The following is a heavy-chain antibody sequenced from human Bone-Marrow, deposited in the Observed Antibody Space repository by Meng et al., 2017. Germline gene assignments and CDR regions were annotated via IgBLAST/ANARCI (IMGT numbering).Heavy chain of an antibody. CDR3: ARGDEYYDFWSGYYFYYGMDV. CDR1: GSTFSSFW. Sequence: GGSLRPSCPASGSTFSSFWMHWVRQAPGKGLVWVSRINSDGSSTSYAESVKGRFTISRDNAKNTLYLKMNSLRAEDTAVYYCARGDEYYDFWSGYYFYYGMDVWGQGTTVTVSS. CDR2: INSDGSST. D-gene: IGHD3-3*01. V-gene: IGHV3-74*01. J-gene: IGHJ6*02.